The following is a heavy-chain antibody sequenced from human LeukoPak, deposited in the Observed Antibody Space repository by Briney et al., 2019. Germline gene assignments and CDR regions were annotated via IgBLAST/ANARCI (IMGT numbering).Heavy chain of an antibody. V-gene: IGHV3-30*02. Sequence: PGGSLRLSCAASGFTFSNYGMHWVRQAPGKGLEWVAFIRYDGSNKYYADSVKGRFTISRDNSKDTLYLQMNSLRVEDTAIYYCAKADSGINILDYWGQGTLVTVSS. CDR1: GFTFSNYG. CDR2: IRYDGSNK. J-gene: IGHJ4*02. CDR3: AKADSGINILDY. D-gene: IGHD3-10*01.